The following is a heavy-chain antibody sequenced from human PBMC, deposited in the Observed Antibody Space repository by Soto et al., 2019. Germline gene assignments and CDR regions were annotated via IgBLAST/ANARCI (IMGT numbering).Heavy chain of an antibody. CDR2: VYISGST. J-gene: IGHJ3*02. CDR1: GGSISTYY. CDR3: ARGGRDGFDI. V-gene: IGHV4-4*07. Sequence: SETLSLTCTVSGGSISTYYWNWIRQSAGKGLEWIGRVYISGSTNYHPSLKSRVAMSVDTSNNQFSLKVTSVTAADTAVYYCARGGRDGFDIWGQGTMVTVS.